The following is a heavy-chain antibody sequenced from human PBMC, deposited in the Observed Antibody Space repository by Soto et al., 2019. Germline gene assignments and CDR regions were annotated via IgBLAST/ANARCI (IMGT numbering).Heavy chain of an antibody. CDR3: AGRRDGSGSLDY. J-gene: IGHJ4*02. CDR2: IYHSGGT. V-gene: IGHV4-4*02. CDR1: GGSISSNNW. Sequence: QVQLQESGPGLVKPSGTLSLTCAVSGGSISSNNWWIWVRQPPGKGLEWMGEIYHSGGTGYNPSFKSLGTISVDKSKNQFSLKLSSVTAADTAVYYCAGRRDGSGSLDYWGQGTLLTVSS. D-gene: IGHD3-10*01.